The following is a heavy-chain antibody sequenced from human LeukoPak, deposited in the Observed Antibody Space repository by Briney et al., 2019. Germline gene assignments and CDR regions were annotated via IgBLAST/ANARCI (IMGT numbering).Heavy chain of an antibody. Sequence: GGSLRLSCAASGFTFSSYWMHWVRQAPGKGLVWVSRINSDGSSTSYADSVKGRFTISRDDAKNTLYLQMNSLRAEDTAVYYCARLAATAGSPYFDYWGQGTLVAVSS. J-gene: IGHJ4*02. CDR1: GFTFSSYW. CDR3: ARLAATAGSPYFDY. V-gene: IGHV3-74*01. CDR2: INSDGSST. D-gene: IGHD6-25*01.